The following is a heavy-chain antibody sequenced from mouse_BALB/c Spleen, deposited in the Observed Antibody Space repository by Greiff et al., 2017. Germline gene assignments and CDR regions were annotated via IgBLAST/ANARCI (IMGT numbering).Heavy chain of an antibody. CDR1: GFTFSSYG. D-gene: IGHD2-1*01. Sequence: EVQLVESGGGLVQPGGSLKLSCAASGFTFSSYGMSWVRQSPDKRLELVATINSNGGSTYYPDSVKGRFTISRDNAKNTLYLQMSSLKSEDTAMYYCAREIYYDVWGAGTTVTFSS. J-gene: IGHJ1*01. CDR3: AREIYYDV. V-gene: IGHV5-6-3*01. CDR2: INSNGGST.